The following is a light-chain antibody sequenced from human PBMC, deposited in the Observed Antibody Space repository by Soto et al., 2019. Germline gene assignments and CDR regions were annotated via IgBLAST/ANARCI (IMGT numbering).Light chain of an antibody. CDR2: DVS. V-gene: IGLV2-11*01. J-gene: IGLJ2*01. CDR1: SSDVGTYNY. Sequence: QSALTQPRSVSGPPGQSVSISCSGTSSDVGTYNYVSWYQQHPGKAPKLMIYDVSKRPSGVPDRFSGSKSGNTASLTISGLQAEDEADYYCFSYAGGYTHAVFGGGTQLPVL. CDR3: FSYAGGYTHAV.